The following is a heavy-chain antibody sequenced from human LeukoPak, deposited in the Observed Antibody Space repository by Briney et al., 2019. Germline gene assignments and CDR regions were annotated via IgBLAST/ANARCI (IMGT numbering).Heavy chain of an antibody. V-gene: IGHV3-48*03. CDR2: ISSSGSTI. CDR1: GFTFSSYE. Sequence: GGSLRLSCAASGFTFSSYEMNWVRQAPGKGLEWVSYISSSGSTIYYADSVKGRFTISRDNAKNSLYLQMNSLRAEDTAVYYCARESASAPPFDYWGQGTLVTVSS. J-gene: IGHJ4*02. CDR3: ARESASAPPFDY.